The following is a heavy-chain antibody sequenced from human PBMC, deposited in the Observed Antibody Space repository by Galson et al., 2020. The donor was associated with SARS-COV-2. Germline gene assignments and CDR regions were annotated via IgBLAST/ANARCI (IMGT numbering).Heavy chain of an antibody. CDR3: ARDSVPAAISTFDY. CDR2: ISYDGSNK. CDR1: GFTFSSYA. V-gene: IGHV3-30-3*01. D-gene: IGHD2-2*01. Sequence: GGSLRLSCAASGFTFSSYAMHWVRQAPGKGLEWVAVISYDGSNKYYADSVKGRFTISRDNSKNTLYLQMNSLRAEDTAVYYCARDSVPAAISTFDYWGQGTLVTVSS. J-gene: IGHJ4*02.